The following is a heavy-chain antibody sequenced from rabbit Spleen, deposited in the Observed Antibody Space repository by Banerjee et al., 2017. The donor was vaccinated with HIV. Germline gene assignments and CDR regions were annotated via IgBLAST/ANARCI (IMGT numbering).Heavy chain of an antibody. D-gene: IGHD8-1*01. Sequence: QSLEESGGDLVKPGASLTLTCTASGVSFSISSYMCWVRQAPGKGLEWISCIAGSSSGFTYSATWAKGRFTCSKTSSTTVTLQMTSLTVADTATYFCARDTGSSFSSYGMDLWARAPWSPS. J-gene: IGHJ6*01. CDR2: IAGSSSGFT. CDR1: GVSFSISSY. V-gene: IGHV1S40*01. CDR3: ARDTGSSFSSYGMDL.